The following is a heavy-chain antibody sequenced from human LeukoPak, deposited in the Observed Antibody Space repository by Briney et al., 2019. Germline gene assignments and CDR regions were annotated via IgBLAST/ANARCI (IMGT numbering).Heavy chain of an antibody. D-gene: IGHD2-15*01. CDR1: GCSISSYY. CDR3: ARLDYCSGGSWYGNNLCDP. J-gene: IGHJ5*02. Sequence: PSETLSLTCTVSGCSISSYYWSWIRQPPGKGLEWIGYIYYSGSTNYNPSLKSRVTISVATSKNQFSLQLSSVTAADRAVYYFARLDYCSGGSWYGNNLCDPWGEGTRDTV. V-gene: IGHV4-59*08. CDR2: IYYSGST.